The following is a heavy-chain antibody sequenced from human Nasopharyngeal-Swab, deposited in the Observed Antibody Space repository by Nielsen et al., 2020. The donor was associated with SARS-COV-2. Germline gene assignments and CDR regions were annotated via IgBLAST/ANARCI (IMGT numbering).Heavy chain of an antibody. CDR1: GYTFTSYG. J-gene: IGHJ4*02. V-gene: IGHV1-18*01. CDR3: ARGHDYGSNFDY. CDR2: ISAYNGNT. D-gene: IGHD4-23*01. Sequence: ASVKVSCKASGYTFTSYGISRVRQAPRQGLEWMGWISAYNGNTNYAQKLQGRVTMTTDTSTSTAYMELRSLRSDDTAVYYCARGHDYGSNFDYWGQGTLVTVSS.